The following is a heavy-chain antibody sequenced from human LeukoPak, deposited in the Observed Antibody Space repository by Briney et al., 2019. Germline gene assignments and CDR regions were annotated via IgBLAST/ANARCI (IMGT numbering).Heavy chain of an antibody. J-gene: IGHJ6*03. CDR2: IYTSGST. V-gene: IGHV4-4*07. D-gene: IGHD2/OR15-2a*01. CDR3: ARDKRVAVTTTYIYYYYMDV. CDR1: GGSISSYY. Sequence: RPSETLSLTCTVSGGSISSYYWSWIRQPAGKGLEWIGRIYTSGSTNYNPSLKSRVTMSVDTSKSQFSLKLSSVTAADTAVYYCARDKRVAVTTTYIYYYYMDVWGKGTTVTISS.